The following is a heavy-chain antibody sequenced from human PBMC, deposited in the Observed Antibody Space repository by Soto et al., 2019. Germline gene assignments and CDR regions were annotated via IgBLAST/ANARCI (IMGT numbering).Heavy chain of an antibody. J-gene: IGHJ4*02. Sequence: QVQLQQWGAGLLKPSETLSLTCAVYGGSFSGYYWSWIRQPPGKGLEWIGEINNSGRTTYNPSLKSRVTILVDRSKNQSCLNHRSVSAAATAVYYCARASRIAMVRGVLTFDYCGQGTLFTVSS. CDR2: INNSGRT. V-gene: IGHV4-34*01. CDR3: ARASRIAMVRGVLTFDY. CDR1: GGSFSGYY. D-gene: IGHD3-10*01.